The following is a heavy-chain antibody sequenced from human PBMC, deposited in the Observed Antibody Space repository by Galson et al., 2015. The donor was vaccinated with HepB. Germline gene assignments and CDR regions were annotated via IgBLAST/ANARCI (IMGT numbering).Heavy chain of an antibody. J-gene: IGHJ4*02. CDR3: ARDWTVVDDDY. Sequence: SVKVSCKASGYTFTSYYMHWVRQAPGQGLEWMGIINPSGGSTSYAQKFQGRVTMTRDTSTSTVYMELSSLRSEDTAAYYCARDWTVVDDDYWGQGTLVTVSS. D-gene: IGHD3-22*01. CDR1: GYTFTSYY. V-gene: IGHV1-46*03. CDR2: INPSGGST.